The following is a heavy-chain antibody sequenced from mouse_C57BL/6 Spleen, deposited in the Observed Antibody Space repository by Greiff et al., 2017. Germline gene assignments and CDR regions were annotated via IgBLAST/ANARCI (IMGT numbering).Heavy chain of an antibody. Sequence: QVQLQQPGAELVRPGSSVKLSCKASGYTFTSYWMHWVKQRPIQGLEWIGNIDPSDSETHYNQKFKDKATLTVDKSSSTAYMQLSSLTSEDSAVYYCARAGKGDWFAYWGQGTLVNVSA. V-gene: IGHV1-52*01. CDR2: IDPSDSET. CDR3: ARAGKGDWFAY. J-gene: IGHJ3*01. CDR1: GYTFTSYW.